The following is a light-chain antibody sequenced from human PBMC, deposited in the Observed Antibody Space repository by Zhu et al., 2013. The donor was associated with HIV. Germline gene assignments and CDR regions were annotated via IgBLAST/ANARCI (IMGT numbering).Light chain of an antibody. CDR3: GTWDSSLSGGSVV. CDR1: SSNIGNNY. CDR2: DNY. V-gene: IGLV1-51*01. Sequence: QSVLTQPPSVSAAPGQKVSISCSGSSSNIGNNYLSWYQLLPGSAPKLLIYDNYKRPSGIPDRFSGSKSGTSATLDISGLQTGDEADYYCGTWDSSLSGGSVVFGGGTKLTVL. J-gene: IGLJ2*01.